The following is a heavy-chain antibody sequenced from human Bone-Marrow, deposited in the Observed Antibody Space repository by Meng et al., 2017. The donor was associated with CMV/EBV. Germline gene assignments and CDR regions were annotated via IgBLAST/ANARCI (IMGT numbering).Heavy chain of an antibody. CDR2: ISSSSSTI. CDR1: GFTVSSNY. Sequence: GESRKISCAASGFTVSSNYMSWVRQAPGKGLEWVSYISSSSSTIYYADAVKGRFTISRDNAKNSLYLQMNSLRAEDTAVYYCARVGPSSYYDFWSGYLYWGQGTRVTVSS. D-gene: IGHD3-3*01. J-gene: IGHJ4*02. V-gene: IGHV3-48*04. CDR3: ARVGPSSYYDFWSGYLY.